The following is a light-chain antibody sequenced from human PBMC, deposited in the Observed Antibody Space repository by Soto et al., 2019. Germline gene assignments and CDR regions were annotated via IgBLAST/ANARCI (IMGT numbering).Light chain of an antibody. Sequence: DIQMTQSPSTLSGSVGDRVTITCRASQTISSWLAWYQQKPGKAPKLLIYKASTLKSGVPSRFSGSGSGTEFTLTISSLQTDDFATYYCQHYNSYSAAFGQGPKVELK. CDR1: QTISSW. CDR2: KAS. V-gene: IGKV1-5*03. CDR3: QHYNSYSAA. J-gene: IGKJ1*01.